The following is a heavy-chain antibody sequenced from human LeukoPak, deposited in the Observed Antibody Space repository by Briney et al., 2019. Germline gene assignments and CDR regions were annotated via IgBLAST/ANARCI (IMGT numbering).Heavy chain of an antibody. CDR3: ARDWARYSSSWYVHDAFDI. CDR1: GYTFTSYY. D-gene: IGHD6-13*01. V-gene: IGHV1-2*02. CDR2: INPNSGGT. Sequence: ASVKVSCKASGYTFTSYYMHWVRQAPGQGLEWMGWINPNSGGTNYAQKFQGRVTMTRDTSISTAYMELSRLRSDDTAVYYCARDWARYSSSWYVHDAFDIWGQGTMVTVSS. J-gene: IGHJ3*02.